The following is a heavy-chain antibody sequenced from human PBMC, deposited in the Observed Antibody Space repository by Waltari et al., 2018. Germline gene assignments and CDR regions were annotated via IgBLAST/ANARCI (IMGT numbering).Heavy chain of an antibody. CDR3: TKATPAADYGMDV. Sequence: EVQLVESGGGLVQPGRSLRLSCAASGFTFDDYAMHWVRQAPGKGLEWVSGISWNSGSIGYADSVKGRFTISRDNAKNSLYLQMNSLRAEDTALYYCTKATPAADYGMDVWGQGTTVTVSS. CDR1: GFTFDDYA. D-gene: IGHD2-2*01. V-gene: IGHV3-9*01. J-gene: IGHJ6*02. CDR2: ISWNSGSI.